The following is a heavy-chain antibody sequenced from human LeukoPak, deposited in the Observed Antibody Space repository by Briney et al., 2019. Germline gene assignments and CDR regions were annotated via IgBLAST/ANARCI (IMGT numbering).Heavy chain of an antibody. J-gene: IGHJ4*02. V-gene: IGHV1-18*01. D-gene: IGHD3-9*01. CDR2: ISTYNGNT. CDR1: GYTFSSYG. CDR3: ARLSFPGLRYFDWWGELGY. Sequence: GASVKVSCKASGYTFSSYGISWVRQAPGQGLEWMGWISTYNGNTNYAQKLQGRVTMTRDTSTSTVYMELSSLRSEDTAVYYCARLSFPGLRYFDWWGELGYWGQGTLVTVSS.